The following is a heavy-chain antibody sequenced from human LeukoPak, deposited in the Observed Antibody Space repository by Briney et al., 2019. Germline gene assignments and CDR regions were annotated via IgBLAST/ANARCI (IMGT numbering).Heavy chain of an antibody. CDR1: GFSLNSTGVG. Sequence: SGPTPVKPTQTLTLSCTFSGFSLNSTGVGVGWIRQPPGKALEWLTLIYWNDEKRYSPSLKSRLTITKDTSKNQVVLTMTNMDSVDTATYYCAYRLTRSSPFDYWGQGTLVTVSS. CDR2: IYWNDEK. D-gene: IGHD1-14*01. CDR3: AYRLTRSSPFDY. V-gene: IGHV2-5*01. J-gene: IGHJ4*02.